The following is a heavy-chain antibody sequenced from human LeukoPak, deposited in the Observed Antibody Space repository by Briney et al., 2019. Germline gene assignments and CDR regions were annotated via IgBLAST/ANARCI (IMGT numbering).Heavy chain of an antibody. D-gene: IGHD2-2*01. Sequence: SQTLSLTCTVSGGSISSGGYYWSWIRQHPGKGLERIGYIYYSGSTYYNPSLKSRVTISVDTSKNQFSLKLSSVTAADTAVYYCARDRAYCSSTSCYAGNYYYGMDVWGQGTTVTVSS. J-gene: IGHJ6*02. CDR2: IYYSGST. CDR3: ARDRAYCSSTSCYAGNYYYGMDV. V-gene: IGHV4-31*03. CDR1: GGSISSGGYY.